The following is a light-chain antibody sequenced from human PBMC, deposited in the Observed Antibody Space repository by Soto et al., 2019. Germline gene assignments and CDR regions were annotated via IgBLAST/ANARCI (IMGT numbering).Light chain of an antibody. CDR3: SSYAGRNIVV. CDR2: EVT. J-gene: IGLJ2*01. V-gene: IGLV2-8*01. CDR1: SSDVGGYNY. Sequence: QSVLTQPPSASGSPGQSVTISCTGTSSDVGGYNYVSWYQQHPDKAPKLMIYEVTKRPSGVPGRFSGSKSGNTASLTVSGLQYEDEADYYCSSYAGRNIVVFGGGTKLTVL.